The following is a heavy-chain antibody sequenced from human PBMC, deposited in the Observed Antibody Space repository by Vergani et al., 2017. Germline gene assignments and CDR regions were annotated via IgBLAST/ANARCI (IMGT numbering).Heavy chain of an antibody. J-gene: IGHJ4*01. Sequence: EVQLVQSGAEVKKPGESLKISCQISGYSFTNYWIGWVRQMPGKGLEWMGIIHPADSDTRYSPSFQGQVTISVDKSISTAYLQRSSLRASDSAMYYCARLYGRDSSGSKYFDYWGQGTLGTGSA. CDR2: IHPADSDT. V-gene: IGHV5-51*01. CDR1: GYSFTNYW. CDR3: ARLYGRDSSGSKYFDY. D-gene: IGHD3-22*01.